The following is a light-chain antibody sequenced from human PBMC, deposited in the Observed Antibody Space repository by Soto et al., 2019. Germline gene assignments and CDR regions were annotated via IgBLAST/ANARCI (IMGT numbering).Light chain of an antibody. CDR2: GDN. J-gene: IGLJ1*01. CDR3: QSYDSSLNRV. V-gene: IGLV1-40*01. CDR1: SSNIGARYD. Sequence: QPVLTQPPSVSGAPGQRITISCTGSSSNIGARYDVHWYRQLPGAAPKLLLYGDNNRPSGVPDRFSGSKSGASASLAITGLQADDEADYYSQSYDSSLNRVFGTGTKVTVL.